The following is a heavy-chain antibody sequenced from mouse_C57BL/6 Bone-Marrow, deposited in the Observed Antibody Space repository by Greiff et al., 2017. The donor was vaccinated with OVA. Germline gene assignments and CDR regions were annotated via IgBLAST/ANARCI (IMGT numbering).Heavy chain of an antibody. D-gene: IGHD2-1*01. J-gene: IGHJ1*03. CDR1: GFTFSSYG. CDR2: ISSGGSYT. V-gene: IGHV5-6*01. Sequence: EVQVVESGGDLVKPGGSLKLSCAASGFTFSSYGMSWVRQTPDKRLEWVATISSGGSYTYYPDSVKGRFTISRDNAKNTLYLQMSSLKSEDTAMYYCARRNVRAHWYFDVWGTGTTVTVSS. CDR3: ARRNVRAHWYFDV.